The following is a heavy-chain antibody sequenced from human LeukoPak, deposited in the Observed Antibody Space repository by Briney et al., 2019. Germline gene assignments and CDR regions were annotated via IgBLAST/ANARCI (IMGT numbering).Heavy chain of an antibody. J-gene: IGHJ4*02. CDR1: GYTFTSYY. Sequence: ASVKVSCKASGYTFTSYYMHWVRQAPGQGLEWMGIINPSGGSTSYAQKFQGRVTMTRDTSTSTVYMELSSPRSEDTAVYYCARAPRPYYYDSSGYYYEVWGQGTLVTVSS. CDR3: ARAPRPYYYDSSGYYYEV. D-gene: IGHD3-22*01. CDR2: INPSGGST. V-gene: IGHV1-46*01.